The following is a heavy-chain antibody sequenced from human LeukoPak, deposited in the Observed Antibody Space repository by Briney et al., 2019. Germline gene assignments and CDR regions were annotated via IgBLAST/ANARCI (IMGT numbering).Heavy chain of an antibody. J-gene: IGHJ3*02. CDR1: GGSFSGYY. V-gene: IGHV4-34*01. Sequence: SETLSLTCAVYGGSFSGYYWSWIRQPPGKGLEWIGEVNHSGSTNYNPSLKSRVTISVDTSKNQFSLKLSSVTAADTAVYCCARPIVVVPLRAFDIWGQGTMVTVSS. D-gene: IGHD2-21*01. CDR2: VNHSGST. CDR3: ARPIVVVPLRAFDI.